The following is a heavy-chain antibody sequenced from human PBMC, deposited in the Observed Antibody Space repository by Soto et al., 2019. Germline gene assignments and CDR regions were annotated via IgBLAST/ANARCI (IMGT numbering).Heavy chain of an antibody. V-gene: IGHV4-30-2*01. CDR3: ARGHYYYRMDV. Sequence: PSETLSLTCTVSSGSVSSGTYSWSWVRQPPGKGLEWIGYIYYSGTTYYTPSLKSRLTMSMDRANDHFSLNLTSVTAADTAVYFCARGHYYYRMDVWGQGITVTVSS. CDR1: SGSVSSGTYS. J-gene: IGHJ6*02. CDR2: IYYSGTT.